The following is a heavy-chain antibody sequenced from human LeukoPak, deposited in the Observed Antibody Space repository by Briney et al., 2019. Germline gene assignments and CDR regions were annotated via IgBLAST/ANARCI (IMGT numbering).Heavy chain of an antibody. CDR2: ISGSGGST. CDR1: GFTFSSYA. CDR3: ARDLLSPSGWYSTSGFYGMDV. D-gene: IGHD6-19*01. Sequence: GGSLRLSCAASGFTFSSYAMSWVRQAPGKGLEWVSAISGSGGSTYYADSVKGRFTISRDNSKNTLYPQMNSLRAEDTAVYYCARDLLSPSGWYSTSGFYGMDVWGQGTTVTVSS. J-gene: IGHJ6*02. V-gene: IGHV3-23*01.